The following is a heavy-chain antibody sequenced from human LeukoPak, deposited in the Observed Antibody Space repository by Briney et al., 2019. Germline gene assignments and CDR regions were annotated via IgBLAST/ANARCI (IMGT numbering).Heavy chain of an antibody. CDR1: GYTFTGYY. V-gene: IGHV1-2*02. D-gene: IGHD5-18*01. Sequence: GASVKVSCKASGYTFTGYYMHWVRQAPGQGLEWMGWINPNSGGTNYTQKFQGRVTMTRHTSISTAYMELSRLRSDDTAVYYCARDLAPGDTAMAHYYYYGMDVWGQGATVTVSS. CDR3: ARDLAPGDTAMAHYYYYGMDV. CDR2: INPNSGGT. J-gene: IGHJ6*02.